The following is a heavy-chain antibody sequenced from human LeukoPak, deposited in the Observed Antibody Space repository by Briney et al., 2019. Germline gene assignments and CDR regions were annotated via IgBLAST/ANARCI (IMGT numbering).Heavy chain of an antibody. CDR3: ARDGGPNNYWFDP. J-gene: IGHJ5*02. D-gene: IGHD4-23*01. CDR2: VGHSGLT. V-gene: IGHV4-34*01. Sequence: SETLSLTCALYGGSFSGYYGLWVRQAPGKGLEWLGEVGHSGLTNYKPSLKSRLTISLDMSKNQFSLRLTSVTAAGTAVYYCARDGGPNNYWFDPWGQGTLVTVSS. CDR1: GGSFSGYY.